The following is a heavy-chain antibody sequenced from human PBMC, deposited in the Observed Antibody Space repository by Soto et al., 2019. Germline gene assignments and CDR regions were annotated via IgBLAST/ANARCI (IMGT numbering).Heavy chain of an antibody. CDR1: GGSISSGDYY. CDR2: IYYSGST. J-gene: IGHJ5*02. Sequence: SETLSLTCTVSGGSISSGDYYWSWIRQPPGKGLEWIGYIYYSGSTYYNPSLKSRVTISVDASKNQFSLKLSSVTAADTAVYYCARVTVVRGVIITGNWFDPWGQGTLVTVSS. V-gene: IGHV4-30-4*01. CDR3: ARVTVVRGVIITGNWFDP. D-gene: IGHD3-10*01.